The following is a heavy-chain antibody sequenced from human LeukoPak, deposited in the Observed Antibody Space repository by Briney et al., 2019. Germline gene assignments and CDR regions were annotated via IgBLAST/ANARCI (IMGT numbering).Heavy chain of an antibody. CDR1: GFNFANHA. J-gene: IGHJ4*02. V-gene: IGHV3-23*01. D-gene: IGHD2-21*02. Sequence: GGSLRLSCAASGFNFANHAMSWVRQTAGEGLEWVSAISGGGDITYYADSVKGRFTISRDNSKDTLFLQMHSLRPGDTAVYYCVREDTPATANYWGQGTLVTISS. CDR3: VREDTPATANY. CDR2: ISGGGDIT.